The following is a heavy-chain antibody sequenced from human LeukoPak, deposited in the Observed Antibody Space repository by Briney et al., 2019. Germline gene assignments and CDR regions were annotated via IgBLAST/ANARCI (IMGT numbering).Heavy chain of an antibody. CDR3: ARDPTMIVPYYFDY. J-gene: IGHJ4*02. V-gene: IGHV4-39*07. CDR2: IYYSGST. CDR1: GGSISSSSYY. Sequence: SETLSLTCTVSGGSISSSSYYWGWIRQPPGKGLEWIGSIYYSGSTYYNPSLKSRVTISVDTSKNQFSLKLSSVTAADTAVYYCARDPTMIVPYYFDYWGQGTLVTVSS. D-gene: IGHD3-22*01.